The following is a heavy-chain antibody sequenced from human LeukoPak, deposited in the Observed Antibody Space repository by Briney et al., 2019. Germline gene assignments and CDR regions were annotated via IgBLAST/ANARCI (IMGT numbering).Heavy chain of an antibody. V-gene: IGHV4-59*01. D-gene: IGHD1-7*01. J-gene: IGHJ3*02. Sequence: SETLSLTCTVSGGSISSYYWSWIRQPPGKGLEWIGYIYYSGSTNYNPSLKSRVTISVDTSKNQFSLKLSSVTAADTAVYYCARDFAPQYNWNYGDAIDIWGQGTMVTVSS. CDR1: GGSISSYY. CDR2: IYYSGST. CDR3: ARDFAPQYNWNYGDAIDI.